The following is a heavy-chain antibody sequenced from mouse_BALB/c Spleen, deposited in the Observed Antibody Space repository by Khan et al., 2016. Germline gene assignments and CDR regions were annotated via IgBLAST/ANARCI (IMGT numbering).Heavy chain of an antibody. V-gene: IGHV1-80*01. CDR1: GYAFSGYW. CDR2: IYPGDGDT. J-gene: IGHJ3*01. Sequence: QVQLQQPGAELVRPGSSVKISCKASGYAFSGYWMNWVKQRPGQGLEWIGQIYPGDGDTNYNGKFTGKATLTADKSSSTAYMQLSSLTSEDSAVYFCARGTPFASWGQGTLVTVSA. D-gene: IGHD2-14*01. CDR3: ARGTPFAS.